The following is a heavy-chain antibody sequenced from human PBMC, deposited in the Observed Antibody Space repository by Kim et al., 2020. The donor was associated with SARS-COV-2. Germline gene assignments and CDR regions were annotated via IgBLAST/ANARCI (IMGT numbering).Heavy chain of an antibody. J-gene: IGHJ2*01. Sequence: GGSLRLSCAASGFTFSNAWMSWVRQAPGKGLEWVGRIKSKTDGGTTDYAAPVKGRFTISRDDSKNTLYLQMNSLKTEDTAVYYCTTEGDGYPVGYFDLWGRGTLVTVSS. D-gene: IGHD5-12*01. V-gene: IGHV3-15*01. CDR1: GFTFSNAW. CDR3: TTEGDGYPVGYFDL. CDR2: IKSKTDGGTT.